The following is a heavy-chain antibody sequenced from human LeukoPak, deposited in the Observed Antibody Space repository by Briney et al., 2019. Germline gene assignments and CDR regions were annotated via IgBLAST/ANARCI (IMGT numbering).Heavy chain of an antibody. V-gene: IGHV3-30*03. CDR3: ARDHSCCYLNYYYYYYMDV. J-gene: IGHJ6*03. CDR1: GFTFSSYW. D-gene: IGHD2-2*01. CDR2: ISYDGSNK. Sequence: QSGGSLRLSCAASGFTFSSYWMSWVRQAPGKGLEWVAVISYDGSNKYYADSVKGRFTISRDNSKNTLYLQMNSLRAEDTAVYYCARDHSCCYLNYYYYYYMDVWGKGTTVTVSS.